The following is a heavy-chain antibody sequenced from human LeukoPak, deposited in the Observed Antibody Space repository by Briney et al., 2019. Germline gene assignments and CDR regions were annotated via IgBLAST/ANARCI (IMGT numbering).Heavy chain of an antibody. Sequence: SETLSLTCTVSGGSISNKYWSWIRQPPGKGLEWIGYIYYSGSTNYNPSLKSRVTILVDTSKNQFSLRLSSVTAADTAVYYCARRVAFDIWGQGTMVTVSS. CDR2: IYYSGST. CDR1: GGSISNKY. V-gene: IGHV4-59*12. CDR3: ARRVAFDI. J-gene: IGHJ3*02.